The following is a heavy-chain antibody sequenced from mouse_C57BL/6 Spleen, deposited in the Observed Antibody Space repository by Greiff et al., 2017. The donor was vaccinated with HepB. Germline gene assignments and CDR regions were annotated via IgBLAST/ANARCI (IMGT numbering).Heavy chain of an antibody. V-gene: IGHV14-4*01. CDR1: GFNIKDDY. CDR2: IDPENGDT. CDR3: TRAYYGNGGYFDV. Sequence: EVQLQQSGAELVRPGASVKLSCTASGFNIKDDYMHWVKQRPEQGLEWIGWIDPENGDTEYASKFQGKATITADTSSNTAYLQLSSLTSEDTAVYYCTRAYYGNGGYFDVWGTGTTVTVSS. J-gene: IGHJ1*03. D-gene: IGHD2-10*01.